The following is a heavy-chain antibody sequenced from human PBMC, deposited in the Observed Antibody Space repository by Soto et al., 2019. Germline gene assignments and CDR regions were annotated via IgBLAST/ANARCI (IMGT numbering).Heavy chain of an antibody. CDR1: GFTFSSYA. CDR2: ISGSGATT. Sequence: EVQLLESGGGLVQPGGSLRLSCAASGFTFSSYAMSWVRQAPGKGLEWVSLISGSGATTDYADSVKGRFTISTDNSKNTLYLQMNSLRVEDTAVYYCARPTVTTSDDAFDIWGQGTMVTVSS. V-gene: IGHV3-23*01. CDR3: ARPTVTTSDDAFDI. D-gene: IGHD4-17*01. J-gene: IGHJ3*02.